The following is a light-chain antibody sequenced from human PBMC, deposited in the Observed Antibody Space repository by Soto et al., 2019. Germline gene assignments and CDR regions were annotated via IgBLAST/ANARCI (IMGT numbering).Light chain of an antibody. CDR1: QSVSSYP. CDR2: GAS. CDR3: QQYGSSLTWT. Sequence: EIVLTQSPGTLSLSPGERATLSCRASQSVSSYPLAWYQKKPGQAPRLLIYGASSRAAGIPDRFSGSGSGTDFTLTISGLEPEDFAVYYCQQYGSSLTWTFGQGTKVDIK. J-gene: IGKJ1*01. V-gene: IGKV3-20*01.